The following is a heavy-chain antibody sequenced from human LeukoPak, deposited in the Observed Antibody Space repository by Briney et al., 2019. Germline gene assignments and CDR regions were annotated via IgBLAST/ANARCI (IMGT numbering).Heavy chain of an antibody. V-gene: IGHV3-7*01. CDR1: GFTFSSYW. CDR3: ARVSGSYHGGFDP. J-gene: IGHJ5*02. Sequence: PGGSLRLSFADSGFTFSSYWMSWVRQAPGKGLEWVANIKQDGSEKYYVDSVKGRFTISRDNAKNSLYLQMNSLRAEDTAVYYCARVSGSYHGGFDPWGQGTLVTVSS. D-gene: IGHD1-26*01. CDR2: IKQDGSEK.